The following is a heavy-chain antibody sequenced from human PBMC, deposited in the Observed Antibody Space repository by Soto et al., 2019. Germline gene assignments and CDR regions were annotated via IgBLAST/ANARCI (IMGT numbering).Heavy chain of an antibody. D-gene: IGHD3-3*01. CDR1: GGSMSSYY. CDR2: VYSSGGT. J-gene: IGHJ5*02. V-gene: IGHV4-4*07. Sequence: DTLSLTCTVSGGSMSSYYWTWIRQPAGKGLEWIGRVYSSGGTHYNPSLKSRVTISLDTSKNQFSLRLLSVTDADTAVYYCARGQRFSDWFDPWGQGTLVTVSS. CDR3: ARGQRFSDWFDP.